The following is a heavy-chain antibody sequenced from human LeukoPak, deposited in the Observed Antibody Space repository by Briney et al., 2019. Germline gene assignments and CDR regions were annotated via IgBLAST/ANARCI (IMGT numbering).Heavy chain of an antibody. D-gene: IGHD3-10*01. CDR3: ARGGSGSYYNGRWFDP. CDR1: GGSISSYY. Sequence: SETLSLTCTVSGGSISSYYWSWIRQPPGKGLEGLGYIYYSGSTNYNPSLKSRVTISVDTSKNQFSLKLSSVTAADTAVYYCARGGSGSYYNGRWFDPWGQGTLVTVSS. CDR2: IYYSGST. J-gene: IGHJ5*02. V-gene: IGHV4-59*01.